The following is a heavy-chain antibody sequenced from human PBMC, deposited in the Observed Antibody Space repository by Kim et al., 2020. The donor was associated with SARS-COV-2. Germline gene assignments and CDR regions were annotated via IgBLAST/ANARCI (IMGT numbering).Heavy chain of an antibody. CDR1: GGSISSYY. CDR3: ARGFEL. Sequence: SETLSLTCTVSGGSISSYYWTWIRQPPGKGLQWIGYISSSGSTNYNPSLKSRVTISVDTSKNQFSLNLSSVTAADTAVYYCARGFELWGRGTLVTVSS. CDR2: ISSSGST. J-gene: IGHJ2*01. V-gene: IGHV4-59*01.